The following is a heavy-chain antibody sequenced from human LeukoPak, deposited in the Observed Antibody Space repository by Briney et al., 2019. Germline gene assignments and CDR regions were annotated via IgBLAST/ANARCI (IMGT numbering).Heavy chain of an antibody. Sequence: PGGSLRLSCAASGFTFSSYGMHWVRQAPGKGLEWVAVIWYDGSNKYYAGSVRGRFTISRDNSKNTLYLQMNSLRAEDTAVYYCAKVSRGYSGYGAFDYWGQGTLVTVSS. CDR1: GFTFSSYG. J-gene: IGHJ4*02. CDR2: IWYDGSNK. V-gene: IGHV3-33*06. CDR3: AKVSRGYSGYGAFDY. D-gene: IGHD5-12*01.